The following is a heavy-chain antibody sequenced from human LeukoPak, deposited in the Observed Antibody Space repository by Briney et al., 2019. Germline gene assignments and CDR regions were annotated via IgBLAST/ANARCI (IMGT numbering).Heavy chain of an antibody. J-gene: IGHJ4*02. V-gene: IGHV1-69*05. D-gene: IGHD3-10*01. CDR1: GGTFSSYA. CDR3: ARTPQNLHGWGSYYTGIFDH. Sequence: GSSVKVSCKASGGTFSSYAISWVRQAPGHGREWMGGIIPIFGTANYAQKFQGRVTITTDESASTAYMELSSLRSEDTAVYYCARTPQNLHGWGSYYTGIFDHWGQGTWVTVSS. CDR2: IIPIFGTA.